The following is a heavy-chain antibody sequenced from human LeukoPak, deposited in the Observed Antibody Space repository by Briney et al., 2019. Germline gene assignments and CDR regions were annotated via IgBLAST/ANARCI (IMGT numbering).Heavy chain of an antibody. J-gene: IGHJ4*02. D-gene: IGHD5-18*01. Sequence: GGSLRLSCAASGFTFDDYAMHWVRHAPGKGLEWVSGISWNSGSIGYADSVKGRFTISRDNAKNSLYLQMINLRAEDTALYYCAKGTFRLDRAWVPFDYWGQGTLVTVSS. CDR3: AKGTFRLDRAWVPFDY. V-gene: IGHV3-9*01. CDR2: ISWNSGSI. CDR1: GFTFDDYA.